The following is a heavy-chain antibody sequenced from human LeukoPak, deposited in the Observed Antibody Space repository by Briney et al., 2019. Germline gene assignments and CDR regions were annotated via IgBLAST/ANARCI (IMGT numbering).Heavy chain of an antibody. CDR1: GFSFNRYW. CDR3: ARDKEQMVRAPFAFDI. J-gene: IGHJ3*02. V-gene: IGHV3-7*01. Sequence: GGSLRLSCTGSGFSFNRYWMSWVRQAPGKGLEWVANIRQEGGERYYVDSVKGRFTISRDNAERSVYLQMNSLRVDGTAVYYCARDKEQMVRAPFAFDIWGQGTTVTVSS. D-gene: IGHD3-10*01. CDR2: IRQEGGER.